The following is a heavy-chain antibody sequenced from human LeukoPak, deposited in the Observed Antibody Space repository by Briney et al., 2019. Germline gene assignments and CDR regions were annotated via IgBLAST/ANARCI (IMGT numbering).Heavy chain of an antibody. Sequence: GGSLRLSCAASGFTFSTYSMHWVRQAPGKGLEWVSYISRSGSSTIYYADSVKGRFTISRDNARNSLYPQMFSLRVEDTAVYYCARGLETTGWYKAFDIWGQGTMVTVSS. CDR3: ARGLETTGWYKAFDI. V-gene: IGHV3-48*01. CDR2: ISRSGSSTI. CDR1: GFTFSTYS. J-gene: IGHJ3*02. D-gene: IGHD6-19*01.